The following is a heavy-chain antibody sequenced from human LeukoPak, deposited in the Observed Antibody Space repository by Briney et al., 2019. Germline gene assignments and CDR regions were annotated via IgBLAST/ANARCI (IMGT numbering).Heavy chain of an antibody. Sequence: GESLKISCYGSGYSFTSYWIGWVRQMPGKGLEWMGIIYPGDSDTRYSPSYQGQVTISADKSISTAYLQWGSLKASDTAMYYCARPYGSGTYYNRVGAFDIWGQGTMVTVSS. CDR1: GYSFTSYW. CDR2: IYPGDSDT. D-gene: IGHD3-10*01. CDR3: ARPYGSGTYYNRVGAFDI. J-gene: IGHJ3*02. V-gene: IGHV5-51*01.